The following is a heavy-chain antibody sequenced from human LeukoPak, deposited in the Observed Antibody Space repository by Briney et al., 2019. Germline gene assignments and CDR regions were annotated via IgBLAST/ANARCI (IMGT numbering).Heavy chain of an antibody. J-gene: IGHJ4*02. D-gene: IGHD3-22*01. Sequence: PSETLSLTCTVSGGSISSSSYYWGWLRQPPGKGLEWIGSMYYSGSTYYNPSLKSRVTISIDTSKNQFSLKLLSVTAADTAVYYCARAQDFSDSSGPNYLDFWGQGILVTVSS. V-gene: IGHV4-39*07. CDR2: MYYSGST. CDR1: GGSISSSSYY. CDR3: ARAQDFSDSSGPNYLDF.